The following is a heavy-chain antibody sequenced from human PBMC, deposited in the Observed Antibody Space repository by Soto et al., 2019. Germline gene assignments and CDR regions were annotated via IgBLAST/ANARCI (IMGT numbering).Heavy chain of an antibody. D-gene: IGHD1-26*01. CDR3: AKDFVGVWADAFDI. CDR1: GFTFSSYA. Sequence: EVQLLESGGGLVQPGGSLRLSCAASGFTFSSYAMSWVRQAPGKGLEWLSSIRGSGGSTYYADSVKGRFTISRDNSKNTLYVQMNSLRAEDTAVYYCAKDFVGVWADAFDIWGQGTMVTVSS. J-gene: IGHJ3*02. CDR2: IRGSGGST. V-gene: IGHV3-23*01.